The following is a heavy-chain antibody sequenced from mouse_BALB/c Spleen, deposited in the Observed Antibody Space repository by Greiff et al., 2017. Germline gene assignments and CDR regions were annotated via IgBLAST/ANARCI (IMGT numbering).Heavy chain of an antibody. CDR1: GFTFSSFG. CDR2: ISSGSSTI. D-gene: IGHD1-1*01. Sequence: EVHLVESGGGLVQPGGSRKLSCAASGFTFSSFGMHWVRQAPEKGLEWVAYISSGSSTIYYADTVKGRFTISRDNPKNTLFLQMTSLRSEDTAMYYCARAPLNYYGSSLGYFDVWGAGTTVTVSS. CDR3: ARAPLNYYGSSLGYFDV. J-gene: IGHJ1*01. V-gene: IGHV5-17*02.